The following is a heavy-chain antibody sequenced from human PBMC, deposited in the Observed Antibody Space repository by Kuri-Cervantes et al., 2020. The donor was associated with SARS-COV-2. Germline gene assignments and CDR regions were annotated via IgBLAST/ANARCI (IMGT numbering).Heavy chain of an antibody. CDR3: ARVSLGGERNYYYYYYMDV. D-gene: IGHD2-21*01. CDR2: ISYDGSNK. V-gene: IGHV3-30-3*01. J-gene: IGHJ6*03. Sequence: GESLKISCAAPGLTFSSYAMHWVRQAPGKGLEWVAVISYDGSNKYYADSVKGRFTISRDNSKNTLYLQMNSLRAEDTAVYYCARVSLGGERNYYYYYYMDVWGKGTTVTVSS. CDR1: GLTFSSYA.